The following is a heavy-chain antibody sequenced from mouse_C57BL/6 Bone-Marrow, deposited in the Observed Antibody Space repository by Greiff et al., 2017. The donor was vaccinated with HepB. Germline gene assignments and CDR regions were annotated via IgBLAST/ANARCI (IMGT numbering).Heavy chain of an antibody. J-gene: IGHJ3*01. CDR2: IDPNSGGT. CDR1: GYTFTSYW. V-gene: IGHV1-72*01. Sequence: QVQLQQPGAELVKPGASVKLSCKASGYTFTSYWMHWVKQRPGRGLEWIGRIDPNSGGTKYNEKFKSKATLTVDKPSSTAYMQLSSRTSEDSAVYYCAREETIYYGPWFAYWGQGTLVTVSA. CDR3: AREETIYYGPWFAY. D-gene: IGHD1-1*01.